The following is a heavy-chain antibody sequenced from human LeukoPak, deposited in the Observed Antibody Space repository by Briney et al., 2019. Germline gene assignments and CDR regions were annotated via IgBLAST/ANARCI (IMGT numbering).Heavy chain of an antibody. CDR2: IINSGNTI. CDR3: ASPQYCSGGSCYYYYGMDV. D-gene: IGHD2-15*01. J-gene: IGHJ6*02. V-gene: IGHV3-11*01. Sequence: TGGSLRLSCAASGFTFSDYYMSWIRQAPGKGLKWVSYIINSGNTIYYADSLKGRFTISRDNAKNSLYLQMNSLRAEDTAVYYCASPQYCSGGSCYYYYGMDVWGQGTTVTVSS. CDR1: GFTFSDYY.